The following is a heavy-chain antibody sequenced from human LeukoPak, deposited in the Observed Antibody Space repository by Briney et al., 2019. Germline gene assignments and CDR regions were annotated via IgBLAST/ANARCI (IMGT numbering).Heavy chain of an antibody. CDR2: IRYDGSRK. V-gene: IGHV3-30*02. CDR1: GFTFSSYW. D-gene: IGHD4-17*01. J-gene: IGHJ4*02. CDR3: AKDSTGITTVTGDGY. Sequence: GGSLRLSCAASGFTFSSYWMSWVRQAPGKGLEWVAFIRYDGSRKYLADSVKGRFTISRDNSKNTLYLQMNNLRAEDTAVYYCAKDSTGITTVTGDGYWGQGTLVTVSS.